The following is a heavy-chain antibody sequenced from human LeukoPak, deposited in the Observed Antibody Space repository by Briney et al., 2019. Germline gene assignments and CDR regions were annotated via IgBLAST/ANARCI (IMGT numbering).Heavy chain of an antibody. CDR3: AKGVGSDLDY. CDR2: IKSKANSYAT. J-gene: IGHJ4*02. CDR1: GFSFSDSA. V-gene: IGHV3-73*01. D-gene: IGHD1-26*01. Sequence: GGSLRLSCAASGFSFSDSAMHWVRQASGKGLEWVGRIKSKANSYATAYAASVKGRFTVSRDDSKNTAYLQMNSLKTEDTAVYYCAKGVGSDLDYWGQGTLVTVSS.